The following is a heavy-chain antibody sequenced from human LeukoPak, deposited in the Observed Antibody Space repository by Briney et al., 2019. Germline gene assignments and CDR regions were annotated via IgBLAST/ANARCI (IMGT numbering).Heavy chain of an antibody. CDR3: ARAFDY. Sequence: GGSLRLSCAASVYTFSCYDMNWVRQAPGKGLEWVSYIESSSGTKYYADSVRGRFTISRDNDKNSLYMQMNRLRAEDTAVYYCARAFDYWGQGTLVTVSS. CDR2: IESSSGTK. V-gene: IGHV3-48*01. J-gene: IGHJ4*02. CDR1: VYTFSCYD.